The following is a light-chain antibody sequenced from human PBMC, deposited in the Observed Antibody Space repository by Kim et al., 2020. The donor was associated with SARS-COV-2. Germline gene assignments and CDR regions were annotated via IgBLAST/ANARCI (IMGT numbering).Light chain of an antibody. V-gene: IGLV3-1*01. Sequence: VSPGQTASITCSGDKLGDKYACWYQQKPGQSPVLVIYQDSKRPSGIPERFSSSNSGNTATLTISGTQAMDEADYYCQAWDSSMVVFGGGTKLTVL. CDR1: KLGDKY. CDR3: QAWDSSMVV. J-gene: IGLJ2*01. CDR2: QDS.